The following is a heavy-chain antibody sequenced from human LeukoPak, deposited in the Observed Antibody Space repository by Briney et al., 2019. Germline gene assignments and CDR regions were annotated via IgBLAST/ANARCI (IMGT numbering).Heavy chain of an antibody. Sequence: GASVKVSCKASGGTFSSYAISWVRQAPGQGLEWMGGIIPIFGTANYAQKFQGRVTITADESTSTAYMELSSLRSEDTAVYYCAREGDTAKLSTWFDPWGQGTLVTVSS. J-gene: IGHJ5*02. V-gene: IGHV1-69*01. D-gene: IGHD5-18*01. CDR1: GGTFSSYA. CDR2: IIPIFGTA. CDR3: AREGDTAKLSTWFDP.